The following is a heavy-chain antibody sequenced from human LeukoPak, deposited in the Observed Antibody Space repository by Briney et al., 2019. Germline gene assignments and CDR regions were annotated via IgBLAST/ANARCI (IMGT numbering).Heavy chain of an antibody. Sequence: ASVKVSCKASGYTFTSYGISWVRQAPGQGLEWMGYMNPNSGNTGYAQKFQDRVTITTSISTSTAYMELSSLRSEDTAVYYCARELRHDDIWGQGTMVTVSS. D-gene: IGHD6-25*01. J-gene: IGHJ3*02. CDR1: GYTFTSYG. V-gene: IGHV1-8*03. CDR3: ARELRHDDI. CDR2: MNPNSGNT.